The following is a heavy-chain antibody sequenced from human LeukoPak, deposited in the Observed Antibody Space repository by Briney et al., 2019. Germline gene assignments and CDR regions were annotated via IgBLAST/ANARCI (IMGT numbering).Heavy chain of an antibody. CDR1: GGSISNYY. Sequence: SETLSLTCSVSGGSISNYYWTWIRQPPGKGLEWIGYIYYSGNTNYNPSLKSRVTISLDTSKNQLSLKLTSVTAADTAVYYCARCSRGTSVGLDVWGQGTTVTVSS. J-gene: IGHJ6*02. CDR2: IYYSGNT. CDR3: ARCSRGTSVGLDV. D-gene: IGHD1-1*01. V-gene: IGHV4-59*08.